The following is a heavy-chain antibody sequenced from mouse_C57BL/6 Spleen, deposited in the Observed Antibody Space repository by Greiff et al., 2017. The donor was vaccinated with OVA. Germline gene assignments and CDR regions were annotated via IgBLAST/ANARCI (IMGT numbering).Heavy chain of an antibody. CDR2: ISYSGST. CDR3: ARSATMVTTGYFDY. Sequence: VQLQQSGPGLAKPSQTLSLTCSVTGYSITSDYWNWIRNFPGTKLEYMGYISYSGSTYYNPSLKSRISITRDTSKNQYYLQLNSVTTEDTATYYCARSATMVTTGYFDYWGQGTTLTVSS. J-gene: IGHJ2*01. D-gene: IGHD2-2*01. CDR1: GYSITSDY. V-gene: IGHV3-8*01.